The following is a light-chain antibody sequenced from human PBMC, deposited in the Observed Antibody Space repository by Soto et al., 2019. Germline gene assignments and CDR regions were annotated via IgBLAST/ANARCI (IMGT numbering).Light chain of an antibody. CDR3: SLYTSSSTYVV. CDR1: RSDVGSYNR. CDR2: EVS. Sequence: QSALTQPPSVSGSPGQSVTISCTGTRSDVGSYNRVSWYQQPPGTAPKLMIYEVSNRPSGVPDRFSGSKSGNTASLTISGLQAEDEADYYCSLYTSSSTYVVFGGGTKVTVL. J-gene: IGLJ2*01. V-gene: IGLV2-18*01.